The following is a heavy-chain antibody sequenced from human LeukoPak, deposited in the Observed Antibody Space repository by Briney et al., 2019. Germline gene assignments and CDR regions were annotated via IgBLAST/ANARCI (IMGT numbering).Heavy chain of an antibody. V-gene: IGHV4-34*01. CDR1: GGSFSGYY. D-gene: IGHD6-19*01. CDR3: ARGRGIAVAGRNFDY. CDR2: INHSGST. J-gene: IGHJ4*02. Sequence: SETLSLTCAVYGGSFSGYYWSWIRQPPGKGLEWIGEINHSGSTNYNPSLKSRVTISVDTSKNQFSLKLSSVTAADTAVYYCARGRGIAVAGRNFDYWGQGTLVTVSS.